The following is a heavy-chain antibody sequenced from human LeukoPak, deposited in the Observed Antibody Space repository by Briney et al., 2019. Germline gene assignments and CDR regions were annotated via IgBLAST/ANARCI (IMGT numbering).Heavy chain of an antibody. CDR2: IYYSGST. CDR1: GGSISSSSYY. CDR3: ARAPRKSSSWYGGGAFDI. J-gene: IGHJ3*02. D-gene: IGHD6-13*01. V-gene: IGHV4-39*01. Sequence: SETLSLTCTVSGGSISSSSYYWGWIRQPPGKGLEWIGSIYYSGSTYYNPSLKSRVTISVDTSKNQFSLKLSSVTAADTAVYYCARAPRKSSSWYGGGAFDIWGQGTMVTVSS.